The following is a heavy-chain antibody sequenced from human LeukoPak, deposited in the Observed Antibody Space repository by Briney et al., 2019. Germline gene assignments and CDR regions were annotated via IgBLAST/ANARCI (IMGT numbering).Heavy chain of an antibody. D-gene: IGHD3-10*01. J-gene: IGHJ4*02. CDR3: ARIRGAGDFDL. CDR2: IYYSGSA. V-gene: IGHV4-39*07. CDR1: GGSIRSSSHY. Sequence: PSETLSLTCTVSGGSIRSSSHYWGWIRQPPGKGLEWSGNIYYSGSAYYNPSLESRVTISVDTSKNQFSLKLSSVTAADTAVYYCARIRGAGDFDLWGQGTLVTVSS.